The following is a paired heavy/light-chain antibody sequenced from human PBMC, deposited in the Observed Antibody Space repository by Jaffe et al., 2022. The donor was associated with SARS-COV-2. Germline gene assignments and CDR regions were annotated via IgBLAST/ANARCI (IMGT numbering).Heavy chain of an antibody. Sequence: EVQLVESGGGLVQPGGSLRLSCAASGFTVSSNYMSWVRQAPGKGLEWVSVIYSGGSTYYADSVKGRFTISRDNSKNTLYLQMNSLRAEDTAVYYCASTNLGRLRYFDWFPLDGMDVWGQGTTVTVSS. J-gene: IGHJ6*02. V-gene: IGHV3-66*02. CDR2: IYSGGST. CDR1: GFTVSSNY. CDR3: ASTNLGRLRYFDWFPLDGMDV. D-gene: IGHD3-9*01.
Light chain of an antibody. CDR2: EVS. J-gene: IGLJ2*01. Sequence: QSALTQPASVSGSPGQSITISCTGTSSDVGGYNYVSWYQQHPGKAPKLMIYEVSNRPSGVSNRFSGSKSGNTASLTISGLQAEDEADYYCSSYTSSSTPRVVFGGGTKLTVL. CDR1: SSDVGGYNY. V-gene: IGLV2-14*01. CDR3: SSYTSSSTPRVV.